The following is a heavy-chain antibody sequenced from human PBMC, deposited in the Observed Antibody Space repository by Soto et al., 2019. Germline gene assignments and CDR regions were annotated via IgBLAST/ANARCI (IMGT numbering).Heavy chain of an antibody. Sequence: ASVKVSCKASGYTFTSYDINWVRLATGQGLEWMGWMNPNSGNTAYAQKFQGRVTMTRNTSISTAYMELSSLRSEDTAVYYCARVGHYYYGMDVWGQGTTVTVSS. V-gene: IGHV1-8*01. J-gene: IGHJ6*02. CDR3: ARVGHYYYGMDV. CDR2: MNPNSGNT. CDR1: GYTFTSYD.